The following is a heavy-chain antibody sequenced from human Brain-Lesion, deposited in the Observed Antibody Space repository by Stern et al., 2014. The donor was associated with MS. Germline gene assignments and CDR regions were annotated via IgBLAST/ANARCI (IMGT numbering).Heavy chain of an antibody. V-gene: IGHV1-2*04. Sequence: QVQLVQSGAEVKKPGASVRVSCEASGNSFTHFYIHWVRQATGQGLEWMGWINPNSGGTKFAQKFQGWVTITRDTSMTTAYMEVTSLTSDDTAVYYCARGGRYYADYWGQGTLVTVSS. CDR1: GNSFTHFY. CDR3: ARGGRYYADY. J-gene: IGHJ4*02. D-gene: IGHD2-2*01. CDR2: INPNSGGT.